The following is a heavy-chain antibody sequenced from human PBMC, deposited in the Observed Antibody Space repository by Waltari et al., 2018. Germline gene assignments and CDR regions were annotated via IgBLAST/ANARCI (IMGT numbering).Heavy chain of an antibody. CDR2: MNPNSGNT. V-gene: IGHV1-8*02. J-gene: IGHJ4*02. D-gene: IGHD5-18*01. CDR1: AYTFTSYD. Sequence: QVQLVQSGAEVKKPGASVKVSCKASAYTFTSYDINWVRQATGQGREWMGLMNPNSGNTGYAQKFQGRVTMTRNTSIRTAYRELSSLRSEDTAVYYCARGFTAMVWNYWGQGTLVTVSS. CDR3: ARGFTAMVWNY.